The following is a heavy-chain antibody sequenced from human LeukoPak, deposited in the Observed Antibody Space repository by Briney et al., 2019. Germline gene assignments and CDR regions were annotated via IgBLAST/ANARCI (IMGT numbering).Heavy chain of an antibody. V-gene: IGHV1-69*05. CDR1: GGTFSSYA. J-gene: IGHJ3*02. CDR2: IIPIFGTA. Sequence: GASVKVSCKASGGTFSSYAISWVRQAPGQGLEWMGGIIPIFGTANYAQKFQGRVTITTDECTSTAYMELSSLRSEDTAVYYCARGGIVGATSAFDIWGQGAMVTVSS. CDR3: ARGGIVGATSAFDI. D-gene: IGHD1-26*01.